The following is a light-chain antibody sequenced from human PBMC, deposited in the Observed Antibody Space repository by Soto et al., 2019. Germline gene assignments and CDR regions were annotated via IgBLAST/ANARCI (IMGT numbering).Light chain of an antibody. CDR2: DTS. V-gene: IGKV3-11*01. J-gene: IGKJ5*01. CDR1: RSVSRY. CDR3: QQRSNWIT. Sequence: IVLTQPPATLSLSPVQRATLSGRASRSVSRYLSWYQQKPGQAPRLLIYDTSYRAAGIPDRFSGSGSATDFTLTISSLEPEDFAVYYCQQRSNWITFGQGTRLEI.